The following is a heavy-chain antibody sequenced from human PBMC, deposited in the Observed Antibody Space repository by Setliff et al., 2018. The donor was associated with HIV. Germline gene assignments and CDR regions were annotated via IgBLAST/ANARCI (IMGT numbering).Heavy chain of an antibody. Sequence: PSETLSLTCAVYGGSFSGYHWGWIRQPPGKGLEWIGSINYSGSTYYNPSLKSRVTISVDTSKNQFSLKMRSVTAADTAIYFCARGVRTGLQFLEWHYITYFDSWGQGTLVTVSS. V-gene: IGHV4-34*01. J-gene: IGHJ4*02. CDR2: INYSGST. D-gene: IGHD3-3*01. CDR3: ARGVRTGLQFLEWHYITYFDS. CDR1: GGSFSGYH.